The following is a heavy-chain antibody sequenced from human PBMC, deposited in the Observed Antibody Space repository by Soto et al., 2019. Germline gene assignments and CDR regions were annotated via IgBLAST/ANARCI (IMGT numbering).Heavy chain of an antibody. Sequence: QGQLQESGPGLVKPSGTLSLTCAVSGGSISSNDWWTWVRQPPGKGLEWIAETFHSGSTNYNPSLKSRVTISVDKSNNQFSLKLSSVTAADTAVYYCARTYHYDSSGYFYYFDYWGQGTLVTVSS. CDR1: GGSISSNDW. V-gene: IGHV4-4*02. CDR2: TFHSGST. J-gene: IGHJ4*02. D-gene: IGHD3-22*01. CDR3: ARTYHYDSSGYFYYFDY.